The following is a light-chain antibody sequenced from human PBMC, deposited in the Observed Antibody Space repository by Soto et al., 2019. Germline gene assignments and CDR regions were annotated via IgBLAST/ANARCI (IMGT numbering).Light chain of an antibody. J-gene: IGKJ1*01. CDR2: KAS. CDR1: QSISAG. CDR3: QQYNNYGSWT. Sequence: DIQMTQSPSTLSASVGDRVTITCRASQSISAGLAWYQQKPGKAPKLLIYKASSLESGVPSRFSGSGSGTEFTLTISSLQPDDFAAYDCQQYNNYGSWTFGQGTKVEIK. V-gene: IGKV1-5*03.